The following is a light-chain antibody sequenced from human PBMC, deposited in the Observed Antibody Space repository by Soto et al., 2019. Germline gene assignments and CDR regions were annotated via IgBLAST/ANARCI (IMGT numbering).Light chain of an antibody. CDR2: GAS. J-gene: IGKJ1*01. Sequence: EIVLTQSPGTLSLSPGERATLSCRASQSLNTNYLAWYQQKPGQAPRLLIYGASSWATDIPDRFSGSGSGTDFTLTISRLEPEDFAVYYCHQYDDSPRTFGQGTKVDI. V-gene: IGKV3-20*01. CDR1: QSLNTNY. CDR3: HQYDDSPRT.